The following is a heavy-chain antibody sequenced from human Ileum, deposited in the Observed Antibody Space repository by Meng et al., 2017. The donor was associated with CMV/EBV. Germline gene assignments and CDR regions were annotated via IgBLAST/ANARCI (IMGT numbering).Heavy chain of an antibody. Sequence: VAGGSISSSNGWSWVRQAPGKGLEWIGEINPSGTDTYNPDLKNRVTISADKYKNQSFLNLSSVTAADKAVYYCASGGRTGWHPNTEYWGQGTLVTVSS. CDR1: GGSISSSNG. CDR2: INPSGTD. V-gene: IGHV4-4*02. J-gene: IGHJ4*02. CDR3: ASGGRTGWHPNTEY. D-gene: IGHD3/OR15-3a*01.